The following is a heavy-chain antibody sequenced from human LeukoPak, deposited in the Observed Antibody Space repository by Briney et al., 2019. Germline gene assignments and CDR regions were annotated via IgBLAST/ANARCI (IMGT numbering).Heavy chain of an antibody. CDR3: ASMDTAMVFDY. CDR1: GYTFTSYG. CDR2: IIPILGIA. Sequence: SVKVSCKASGYTFTSYGISWVRQAPGQGLEWMGRIIPILGIANYAQKFQGRVTITADKSTSTAYMELSSLRSEDTAVYYCASMDTAMVFDYWGQGTLVTVSS. V-gene: IGHV1-69*04. D-gene: IGHD5-18*01. J-gene: IGHJ4*02.